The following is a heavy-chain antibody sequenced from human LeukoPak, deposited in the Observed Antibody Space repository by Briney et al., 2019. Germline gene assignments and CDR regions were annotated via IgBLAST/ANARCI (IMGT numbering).Heavy chain of an antibody. Sequence: RGSLRLSCAASGFTFSSYSMNWVRQAPGKVLEWVSSISSSSSYIYYADSVKGRFTISRDNAKNSLYLQMNSLRAEDTAVYYCARDLEPQLGAWAFDILGQGTMVTVSS. CDR2: ISSSSSYI. CDR1: GFTFSSYS. V-gene: IGHV3-21*01. D-gene: IGHD6-13*01. CDR3: ARDLEPQLGAWAFDI. J-gene: IGHJ3*02.